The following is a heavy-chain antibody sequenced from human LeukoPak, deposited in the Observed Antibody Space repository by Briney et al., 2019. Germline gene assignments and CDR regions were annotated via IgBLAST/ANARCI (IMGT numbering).Heavy chain of an antibody. Sequence: GGSLRLSCAASGFTFSSYWMSWVRQAPGKGLEWVANIKQDGSEKYYVDSVKGRFTISRDNAKNSLYLQMNSLRAEDTAVYYCATLPDSSGYRGNNAFDIWGQGTMVTVSS. CDR1: GFTFSSYW. CDR3: ATLPDSSGYRGNNAFDI. V-gene: IGHV3-7*01. D-gene: IGHD3-22*01. J-gene: IGHJ3*02. CDR2: IKQDGSEK.